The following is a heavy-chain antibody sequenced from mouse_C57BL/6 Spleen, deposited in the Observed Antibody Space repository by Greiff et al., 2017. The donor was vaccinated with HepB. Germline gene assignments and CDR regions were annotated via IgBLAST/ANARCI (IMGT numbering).Heavy chain of an antibody. J-gene: IGHJ3*01. V-gene: IGHV1-82*01. CDR3: ARVYDYDGAWFAY. Sequence: VKLVESGPELVKPGASVKISCKASGYAFSSSWMNWVKQRPGKGLEWIGRIYPGDGDTNYNGKFKGKATLTADKSSSTAYMQLSSLTSEDSAVYFCARVYDYDGAWFAYWGQGTLVTVSA. D-gene: IGHD2-4*01. CDR2: IYPGDGDT. CDR1: GYAFSSSW.